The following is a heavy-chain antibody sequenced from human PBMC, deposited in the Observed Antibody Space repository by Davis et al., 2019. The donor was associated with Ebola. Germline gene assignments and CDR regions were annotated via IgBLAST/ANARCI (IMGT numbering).Heavy chain of an antibody. CDR3: AKDRVRFDY. CDR2: ITCSGGST. Sequence: GESLKISCAASGFTFSSYAMSWVRQAPGKGLEWVSSITCSGGSTYYADSVKGRFTISRDNSKNTLYLQMNSLRAEDTAVYYCAKDRVRFDYWGQGTLVTVSS. D-gene: IGHD3-10*01. CDR1: GFTFSSYA. V-gene: IGHV3-23*01. J-gene: IGHJ4*02.